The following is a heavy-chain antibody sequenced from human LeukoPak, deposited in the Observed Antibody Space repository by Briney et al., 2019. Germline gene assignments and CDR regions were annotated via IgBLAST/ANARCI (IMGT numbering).Heavy chain of an antibody. CDR1: GGSISTSNYY. CDR3: ARQPGGVTNYFDY. J-gene: IGHJ4*02. Sequence: SETLSLTCTVSGGSISTSNYYWGWIRQPPGKGLEWIGNIFYSGSTYYNPSLKSRVTISVDSSRNQFSLKLSSVTAADTAVYYCARQPGGVTNYFDYWGQGTLVTVSS. D-gene: IGHD2-21*02. V-gene: IGHV4-39*01. CDR2: IFYSGST.